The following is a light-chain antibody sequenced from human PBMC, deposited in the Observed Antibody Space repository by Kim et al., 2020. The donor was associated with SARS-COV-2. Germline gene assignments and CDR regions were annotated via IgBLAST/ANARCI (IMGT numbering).Light chain of an antibody. Sequence: SYELTQPPSVSVAPGKTAIISCGGNDIGRKSVHWYQEKPGQAPVMVIYYNTDRPSGIPERVSGSNSGNTATLTINRVEAGDEARYYCQVWDSFSDHVVFGGGTQLTVL. CDR1: DIGRKS. CDR3: QVWDSFSDHVV. J-gene: IGLJ3*02. CDR2: YNT. V-gene: IGLV3-21*04.